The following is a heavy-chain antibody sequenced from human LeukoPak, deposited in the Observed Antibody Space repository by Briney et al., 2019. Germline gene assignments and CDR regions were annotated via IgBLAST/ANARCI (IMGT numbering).Heavy chain of an antibody. Sequence: KPGGSLRLSCAASGFTFSRYSMNWVRQAPGKGLEWVSSISSSRNYIYYADSVKGRFTISRDNAKNSLYLQMNSLRAEDTALYYCARSYSSGTYYYYYYMDVWGKGTTVTVSS. CDR3: ARSYSSGTYYYYYYMDV. V-gene: IGHV3-21*04. CDR1: GFTFSRYS. D-gene: IGHD6-19*01. J-gene: IGHJ6*03. CDR2: ISSSRNYI.